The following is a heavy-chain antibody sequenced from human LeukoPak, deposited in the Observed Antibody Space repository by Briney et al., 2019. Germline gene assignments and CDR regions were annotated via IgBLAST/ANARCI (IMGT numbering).Heavy chain of an antibody. CDR1: GFTFNNFA. CDR2: ISGSGDNT. V-gene: IGHV3-23*01. CDR3: AKERFGGMLRPLRYCSSTSCSNSAEYFQH. D-gene: IGHD2-2*01. Sequence: PGGSLRLSCAASGFTFNNFAMSWVRQAPGKGLEWVSAISGSGDNTYYADSVKGRFTISRDNSKNTLYLQMNSLRAEDTAVYYCAKERFGGMLRPLRYCSSTSCSNSAEYFQHWGQGTLVTVSS. J-gene: IGHJ1*01.